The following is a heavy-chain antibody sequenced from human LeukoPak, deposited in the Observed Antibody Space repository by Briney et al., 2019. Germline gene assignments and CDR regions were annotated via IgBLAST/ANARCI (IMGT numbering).Heavy chain of an antibody. V-gene: IGHV1-2*02. J-gene: IGHJ5*02. CDR1: GYTFTGYY. CDR3: ARVGRREQLGKNWFDP. Sequence: ASVRVSCKASGYTFTGYYMHGVRQAPGQGLEGMGWINPNSGGTNYAQKFQGRVTMTRDTSISTAYMELSRLRSDDTAVYYCARVGRREQLGKNWFDPWGQGTLVTVSS. CDR2: INPNSGGT. D-gene: IGHD6-6*01.